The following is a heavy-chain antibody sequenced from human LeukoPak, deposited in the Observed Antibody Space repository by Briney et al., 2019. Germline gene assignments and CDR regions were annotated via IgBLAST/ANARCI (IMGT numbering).Heavy chain of an antibody. Sequence: SQTLSLTCTVSGGSVSSSSYYWGWIRQPPGKGLEWIGSIYYSGSTYYNPSLKSRVTISVDTSKNQFSLKLSSVTAADTAVYYCARGEYSSSWYRHWGQGTLVTVSS. CDR1: GGSVSSSSYY. CDR2: IYYSGST. CDR3: ARGEYSSSWYRH. D-gene: IGHD6-13*01. J-gene: IGHJ1*01. V-gene: IGHV4-39*07.